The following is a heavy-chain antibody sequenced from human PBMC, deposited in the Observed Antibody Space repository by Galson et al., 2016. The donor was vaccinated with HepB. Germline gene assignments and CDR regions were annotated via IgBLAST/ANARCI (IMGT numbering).Heavy chain of an antibody. J-gene: IGHJ4*02. CDR3: ARQKDGYYVDY. V-gene: IGHV5-51*01. CDR1: GYSFSSYW. D-gene: IGHD5-24*01. CDR2: IFPRDSDT. Sequence: QSGAEVKRPGESLKISCEGSGYSFSSYWIAWVRQMPGKGLEWMGVIFPRDSDTRYSPSLQGQVTFSADKSSDTVYLHWSGLKASDTAIYYCARQKDGYYVDYWGQVTPVTVSS.